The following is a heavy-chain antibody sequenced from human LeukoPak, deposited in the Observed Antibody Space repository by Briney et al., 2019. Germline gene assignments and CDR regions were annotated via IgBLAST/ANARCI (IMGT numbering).Heavy chain of an antibody. Sequence: GGSLRLSCAASGLTVSGNLMSWVRQAPGKGLEWVSVIYRDGTTYYTDSVKGRFTISRDNSKNTLYLQMNNLRAEDTAIYYCAKLRPHDMEDYWGQGTLVTVSS. V-gene: IGHV3-66*04. J-gene: IGHJ4*02. CDR2: IYRDGTT. CDR3: AKLRPHDMEDY. D-gene: IGHD3-22*01. CDR1: GLTVSGNL.